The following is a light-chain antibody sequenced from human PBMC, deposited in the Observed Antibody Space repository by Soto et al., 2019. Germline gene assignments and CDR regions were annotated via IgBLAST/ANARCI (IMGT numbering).Light chain of an antibody. V-gene: IGKV3-20*01. Sequence: EVVLTQSPGTLSLSPGARATLSCRASQFVSSTYLAWYQQRPGQAPRLHIYGASSRATGIPDRFSGGGSETDFTLTISRLESEDSAVYYCQQYGMSPFTFGGGTKVEI. CDR1: QFVSSTY. J-gene: IGKJ4*01. CDR2: GAS. CDR3: QQYGMSPFT.